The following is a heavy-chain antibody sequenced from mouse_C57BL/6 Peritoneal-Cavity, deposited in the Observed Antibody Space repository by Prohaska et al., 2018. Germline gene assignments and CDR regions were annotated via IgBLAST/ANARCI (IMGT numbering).Heavy chain of an antibody. V-gene: IGHV5-17*01. CDR1: DYG. Sequence: DYGMHWVRQAPEKGLEWVAYISSGSSTIYYADTVKGRFTISRDNAKNTLFLQMTSLRSEDTAMYYCANSNYHWYFDVWGTGTTVTVSS. J-gene: IGHJ1*03. CDR2: ISSGSSTI. D-gene: IGHD2-5*01. CDR3: ANSNYHWYFDV.